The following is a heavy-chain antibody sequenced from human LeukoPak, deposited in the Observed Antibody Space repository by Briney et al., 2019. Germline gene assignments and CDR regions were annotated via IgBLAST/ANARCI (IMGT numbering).Heavy chain of an antibody. J-gene: IGHJ3*02. V-gene: IGHV3-48*03. Sequence: GGSLRLSCAASGFTFSSYEMNWVRQTPGKGLEWVSYISSSGTTIYDADSVKGRFTISRDNAKNSLYLHMNSLRAEETAVYYCAKSDYYDSSGYYYDPNQPFDIWGQGTMVTVSS. D-gene: IGHD3-22*01. CDR1: GFTFSSYE. CDR2: ISSSGTTI. CDR3: AKSDYYDSSGYYYDPNQPFDI.